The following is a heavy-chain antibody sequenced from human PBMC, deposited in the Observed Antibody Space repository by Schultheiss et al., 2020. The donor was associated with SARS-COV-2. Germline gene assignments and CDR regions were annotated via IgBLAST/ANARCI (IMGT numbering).Heavy chain of an antibody. CDR2: ISAYNGNT. D-gene: IGHD3-10*01. CDR3: ARDGSPDMITMVRGNSFDY. J-gene: IGHJ4*02. CDR1: GYTFTSYG. V-gene: IGHV1-18*04. Sequence: GDSLKISCKASGYTFTSYGISWVRQAPGQGLEWMGWISAYNGNTNYAQKLQGRVTMTTDTSTSTAYMELSSLRSEDTAVYYCARDGSPDMITMVRGNSFDYWGQGTLVTVSS.